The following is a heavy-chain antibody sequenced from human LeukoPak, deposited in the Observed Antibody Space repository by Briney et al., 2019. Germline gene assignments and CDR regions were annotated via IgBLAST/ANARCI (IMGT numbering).Heavy chain of an antibody. CDR1: GFTFSSYA. J-gene: IGHJ4*02. V-gene: IGHV3-30*03. Sequence: GGSLRLSCAASGFTFSSYAMSWVRQAPGKGLEWVAVISYDGKNEYYADSVKGRFTISRDNSKNTLFLQVNSLRGEDTAVYYCARDRTRSAYEFDYWGQGTLVTVSS. D-gene: IGHD5-12*01. CDR3: ARDRTRSAYEFDY. CDR2: ISYDGKNE.